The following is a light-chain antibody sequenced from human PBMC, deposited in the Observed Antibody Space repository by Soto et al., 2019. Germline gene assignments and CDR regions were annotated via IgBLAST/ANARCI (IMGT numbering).Light chain of an antibody. V-gene: IGLV2-8*01. J-gene: IGLJ1*01. Sequence: QSVLTQPPSASGSPGQSVTISCTGTGNDVGGYNYVSWYRQYPGQAPKVLIYEVSKRPSGVPDRFSGSKSGNTASLTVSGLQTEDEADYYCSSYAGGRTYVFGSGTQLTVL. CDR2: EVS. CDR3: SSYAGGRTYV. CDR1: GNDVGGYNY.